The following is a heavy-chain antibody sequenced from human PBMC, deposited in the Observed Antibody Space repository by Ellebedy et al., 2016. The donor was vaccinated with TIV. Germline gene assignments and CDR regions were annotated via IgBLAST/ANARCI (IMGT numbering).Heavy chain of an antibody. CDR3: ARFAEMATIIFDY. V-gene: IGHV4-39*01. CDR2: LYYSGKA. CDR1: GGSISSSRYY. D-gene: IGHD5-24*01. J-gene: IGHJ4*02. Sequence: MPGGSLRLSCTVSGGSISSSRYYWGSLRQPPGKGLEWIGSLYYSGKAYYNPSLKSRVTISVDTSKNQFSLKLSSVTAADTAAYYCARFAEMATIIFDYWGQGTLVTVSS.